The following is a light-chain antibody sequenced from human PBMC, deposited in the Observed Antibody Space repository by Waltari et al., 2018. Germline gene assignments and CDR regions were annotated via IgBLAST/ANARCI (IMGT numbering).Light chain of an antibody. CDR1: KLGDKY. Sequence: SYELTQPPSVSVSPGQTASITCPGDKLGDKYACWYQQKPGQSPVLVIYQDSKRPSGIPERFSGSNSGNTATLTISGTQAMDEDDYYCQAWDSSTHVVFGGGTKLTVL. J-gene: IGLJ2*01. CDR2: QDS. V-gene: IGLV3-1*01. CDR3: QAWDSSTHVV.